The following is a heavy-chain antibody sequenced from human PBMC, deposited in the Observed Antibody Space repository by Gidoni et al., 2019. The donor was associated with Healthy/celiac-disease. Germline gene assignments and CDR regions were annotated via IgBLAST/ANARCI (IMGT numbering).Heavy chain of an antibody. Sequence: QVQLVESGGGVVQPGRSLRLSCAASGFTFSSYGMHWVRQAPGKGLGWVAVISYDGSNKYYADSVKGRFTISRDNSKNTLYLQMNSLRAEDTAVYYCAKDPADYYWYFDLWGRGTLVTVSS. CDR2: ISYDGSNK. CDR1: GFTFSSYG. J-gene: IGHJ2*01. D-gene: IGHD4-17*01. CDR3: AKDPADYYWYFDL. V-gene: IGHV3-30*18.